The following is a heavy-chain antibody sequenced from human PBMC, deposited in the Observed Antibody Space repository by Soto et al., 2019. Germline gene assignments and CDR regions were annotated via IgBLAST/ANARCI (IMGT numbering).Heavy chain of an antibody. V-gene: IGHV1-18*01. Sequence: QVQLVQSGAEVKKPGASVKVSCKASGYTFSSYGISWVRQAPGQGLEWMGWISAYNGNTKYAQKIQGRVTMTTDTSTSTAHMELRSLRSGDTAVYYCARDSPPVDSWGQGTLVTVSS. J-gene: IGHJ4*02. CDR2: ISAYNGNT. CDR1: GYTFSSYG. CDR3: ARDSPPVDS.